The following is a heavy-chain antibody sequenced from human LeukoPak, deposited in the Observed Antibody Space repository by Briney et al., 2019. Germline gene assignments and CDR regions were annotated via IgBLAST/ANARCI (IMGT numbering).Heavy chain of an antibody. CDR1: GFTFSSYA. Sequence: GGSLRLSCAASGFTFSSYAMSWVRQAPGKGLEWVSGISNSGGSTYYADSVKGRLTISRDNSKNTLYLQMNSLRAEDTAVFYCAKVDGSYYKMDYWGQGTLVTVSS. V-gene: IGHV3-23*01. J-gene: IGHJ4*02. CDR3: AKVDGSYYKMDY. CDR2: ISNSGGST. D-gene: IGHD1-26*01.